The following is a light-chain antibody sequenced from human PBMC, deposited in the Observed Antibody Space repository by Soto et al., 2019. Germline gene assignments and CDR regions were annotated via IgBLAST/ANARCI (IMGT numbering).Light chain of an antibody. CDR1: QSVSSSY. J-gene: IGKJ4*01. Sequence: IGVKLSPGALSLYPRERATLSCMASQSVSSSYLAWYQQKPGQAPRLLIYDASSRATGIPDRFSGSGSGTDFTLTISRLEPEDYAVYYCQHYNNWPLTFAGGTKVDI. CDR2: DAS. V-gene: IGKV3D-20*02. CDR3: QHYNNWPLT.